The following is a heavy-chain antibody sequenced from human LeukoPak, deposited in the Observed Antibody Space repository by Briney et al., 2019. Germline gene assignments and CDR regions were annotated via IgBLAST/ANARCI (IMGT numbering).Heavy chain of an antibody. CDR3: AREGGYSYGTGQFDY. J-gene: IGHJ4*02. CDR2: INPNSGGT. D-gene: IGHD5-18*01. V-gene: IGHV1-2*02. Sequence: ASVKVSCKASGYTFTGYYMHWVRQAPGQGLEWMGWINPNSGGTNYAQKFQGRVTMTRDTSISTAYMELSRLRSEDTAVYYCAREGGYSYGTGQFDYWGQVTLVTVSS. CDR1: GYTFTGYY.